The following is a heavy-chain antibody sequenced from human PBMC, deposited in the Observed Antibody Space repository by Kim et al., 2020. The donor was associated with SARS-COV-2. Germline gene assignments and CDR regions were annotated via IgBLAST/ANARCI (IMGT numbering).Heavy chain of an antibody. D-gene: IGHD6-19*01. CDR2: INPSGGST. CDR3: ARDPVGGYSSGVDAFDI. V-gene: IGHV1-46*01. CDR1: GYTFTSYY. Sequence: ASVKVSCKASGYTFTSYYMHWVRQAPGQGLEWMGIINPSGGSTSYAQKFQGRVTMTRDTSTSTVYMELSSLRSEDTAVYYCARDPVGGYSSGVDAFDIWGQGTMVTVSS. J-gene: IGHJ3*02.